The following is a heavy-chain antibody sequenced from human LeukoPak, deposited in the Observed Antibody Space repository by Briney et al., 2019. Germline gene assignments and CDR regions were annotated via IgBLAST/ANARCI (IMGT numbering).Heavy chain of an antibody. V-gene: IGHV3-48*01. CDR3: ARVGFELYYYYYYMDV. Sequence: PGGSLRLFCAASGFTFSSYSMNWVRQAPGKGLEWVSYISSSSSTIYYADFVKGRFTISRDNAKNSLYLQMNSLRAEDTAVYYCARVGFELYYYYYYMDVWGKGTTVTVSS. J-gene: IGHJ6*03. CDR2: ISSSSSTI. CDR1: GFTFSSYS. D-gene: IGHD3/OR15-3a*01.